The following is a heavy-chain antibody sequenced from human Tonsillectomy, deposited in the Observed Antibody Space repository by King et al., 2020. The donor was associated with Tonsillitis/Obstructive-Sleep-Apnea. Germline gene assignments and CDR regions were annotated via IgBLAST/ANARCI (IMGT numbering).Heavy chain of an antibody. Sequence: QLQESGTGLVKPSETLSLTCTVSGGSISSYYWSWIRQPPGKGLEWIGYIYYSGSTNYDPSLKSRVTISVDTSKNQFSLKLSSVTAADTAVYYCARQGWDDTFDIWGQGTMVTVSS. J-gene: IGHJ3*02. CDR1: GGSISSYY. V-gene: IGHV4-59*08. CDR3: ARQGWDDTFDI. D-gene: IGHD1-26*01. CDR2: IYYSGST.